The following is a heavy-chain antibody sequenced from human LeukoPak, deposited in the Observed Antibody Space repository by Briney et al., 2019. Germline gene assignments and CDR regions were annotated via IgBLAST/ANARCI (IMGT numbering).Heavy chain of an antibody. CDR1: GFTFSSYS. V-gene: IGHV3-15*01. CDR2: IRSKADGGTT. CDR3: TTDNWELLTTGY. Sequence: PGGSLRLSCAASGFTFSSYSMSWVRQAPGKGLEWVGRIRSKADGGTTDYGAPVRGRFTISRDDSQNTLHLQMNSLKTEDTAIYYCTTDNWELLTTGYWGQGTLVTVSS. J-gene: IGHJ4*02. D-gene: IGHD1-26*01.